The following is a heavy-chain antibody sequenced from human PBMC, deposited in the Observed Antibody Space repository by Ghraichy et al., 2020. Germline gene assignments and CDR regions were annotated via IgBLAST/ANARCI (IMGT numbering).Heavy chain of an antibody. V-gene: IGHV3-21*01. CDR1: GFTFSSYS. D-gene: IGHD3-22*01. J-gene: IGHJ2*01. CDR3: ARDIRGGVVVMSGSYWYFDL. Sequence: GGSLRLSCAASGFTFSSYSMNWVRQAPGKGLEWVSSISSSSSYIYYADSVKGRFTISRDNAKNSLYLQMNSLRAEDTAVYYCARDIRGGVVVMSGSYWYFDLWGRGTLVTVSS. CDR2: ISSSSSYI.